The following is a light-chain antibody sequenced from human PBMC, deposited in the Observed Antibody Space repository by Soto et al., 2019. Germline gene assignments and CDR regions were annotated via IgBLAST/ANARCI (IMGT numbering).Light chain of an antibody. J-gene: IGLJ2*01. CDR1: SSNIGSNY. V-gene: IGLV1-47*01. CDR2: RNN. Sequence: QSVLTQPPSASGTPGQRVTISCSGSSSNIGSNYVYWYQQLPGTAPKLLIYRNNQRPSGVPDRYSDSKSGTSASLAISGLRSEDEADYYCAAWDDSLSVVVFGGGTKLT. CDR3: AAWDDSLSVVV.